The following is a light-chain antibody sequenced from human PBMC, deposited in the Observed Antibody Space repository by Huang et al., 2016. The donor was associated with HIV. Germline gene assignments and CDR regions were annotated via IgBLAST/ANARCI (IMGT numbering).Light chain of an antibody. CDR3: QQYKSYPVT. Sequence: EIKMTQTQSSLSASVGDTVTITCRASHDMSNYLAWFQPKPGKAPKSLIFDTSSLQMGVPSKFSGSVSGTDFTLTINSLLPEDFATYYCQQYKSYPVTFGQGTRLEI. V-gene: IGKV1-16*02. J-gene: IGKJ5*01. CDR1: HDMSNY. CDR2: DTS.